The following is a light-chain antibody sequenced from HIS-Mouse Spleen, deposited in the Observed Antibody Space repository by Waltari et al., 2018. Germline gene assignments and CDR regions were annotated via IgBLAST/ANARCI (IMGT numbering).Light chain of an antibody. CDR3: YSTDSSGNHRV. CDR1: ALPKKY. CDR2: EDS. Sequence: SYELTQPPSVSVSPGQTARITCSGDALPKKYAYWYQQKSGQAPVLVIYEDSKRPSGIAGRFSGSSSGTMATWTISGAQVEDEADYYCYSTDSSGNHRVFGGGTKLTVL. V-gene: IGLV3-10*01. J-gene: IGLJ2*01.